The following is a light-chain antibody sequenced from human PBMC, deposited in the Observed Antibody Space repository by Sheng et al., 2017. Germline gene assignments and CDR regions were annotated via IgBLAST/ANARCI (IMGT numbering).Light chain of an antibody. CDR1: QSVSSN. CDR3: QQRSNWPLT. Sequence: EIVMTQSPATLSVSPGERATLSCRASQSVSSNLAWYQQKPGQAPRLLVSDASSRATGIPARFSGSGSGTGFTLTISSLEPEDSAVYYCQQRSNWPLTFGGGTKVEIK. CDR2: DAS. V-gene: IGKV3-11*01. J-gene: IGKJ4*01.